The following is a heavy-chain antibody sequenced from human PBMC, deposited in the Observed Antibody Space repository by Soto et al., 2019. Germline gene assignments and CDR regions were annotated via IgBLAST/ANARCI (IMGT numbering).Heavy chain of an antibody. V-gene: IGHV1-69*02. CDR3: ASGGGYCSGGSCD. J-gene: IGHJ4*02. CDR1: GGTFSSYT. D-gene: IGHD2-15*01. CDR2: IIPILGIA. Sequence: QVQLVQSGAEVKKPGSSVKVSCKASGGTFSSYTISWVRQAPGQGLEWMGRIIPILGIANYAQKFQGRVTITADKSTRTAYMELSSLRCEDRAVYYCASGGGYCSGGSCDWGQGTLVTVSS.